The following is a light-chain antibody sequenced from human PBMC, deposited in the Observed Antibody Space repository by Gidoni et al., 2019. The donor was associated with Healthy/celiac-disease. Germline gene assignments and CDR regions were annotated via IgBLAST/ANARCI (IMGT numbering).Light chain of an antibody. CDR3: QQYNNSRP. Sequence: EIVMTQSPATLSVSPGESATLSCRASQSVSSNLACYQQKTGQAPRLLIYGASTRATGIPARFSGSGCGTEVTLTISSLQSEDFAVDYCQQYNNSRPFGQGTKVEIK. J-gene: IGKJ1*01. CDR2: GAS. V-gene: IGKV3-15*01. CDR1: QSVSSN.